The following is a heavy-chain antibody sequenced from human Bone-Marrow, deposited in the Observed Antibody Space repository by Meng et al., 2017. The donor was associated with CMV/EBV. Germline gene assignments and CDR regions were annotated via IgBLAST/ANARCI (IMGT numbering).Heavy chain of an antibody. CDR1: GFTFSSYS. CDR3: ARDLLGAGATLYYYYYGMDV. V-gene: IGHV3-21*01. Sequence: GGSLRLSCAASGFTFSSYSMNWVRQAPGKGLEWVSSISSSSSYIYYADSVKGRFTISRDNAKNSLYLQMNSLRAEDTAVYYCARDLLGAGATLYYYYYGMDVWGQGTTVT. D-gene: IGHD1-26*01. J-gene: IGHJ6*02. CDR2: ISSSSSYI.